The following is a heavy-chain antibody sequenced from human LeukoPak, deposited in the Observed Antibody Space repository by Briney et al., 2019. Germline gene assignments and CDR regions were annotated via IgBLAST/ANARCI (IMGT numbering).Heavy chain of an antibody. CDR3: AREKAYYYDSSGYYHP. J-gene: IGHJ4*02. CDR1: GGTFSSYA. D-gene: IGHD3-22*01. V-gene: IGHV1-69*05. Sequence: SVKVSCKASGGTFSSYAISWVRQAPGQGLEWMGRIIPIFGTANYAQKFQGGVTITTDESTSTAYMELSSLRSEDTAVYYCAREKAYYYDSSGYYHPWGQGTLVTVSS. CDR2: IIPIFGTA.